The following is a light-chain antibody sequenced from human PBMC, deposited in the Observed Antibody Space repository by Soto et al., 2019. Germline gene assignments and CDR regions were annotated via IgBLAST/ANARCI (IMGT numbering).Light chain of an antibody. CDR2: AAS. CDR1: QAIGNS. Sequence: DIPMTQSPSSLSASVGDRVTITCRASQAIGNSLAWYHQKPGKVPKLLIYAASILHSGVPSRFSGSGSGTDFTLTIDSLQPEDIATYYCQKYNSAPLTFGGGTKVEV. CDR3: QKYNSAPLT. J-gene: IGKJ4*01. V-gene: IGKV1-27*01.